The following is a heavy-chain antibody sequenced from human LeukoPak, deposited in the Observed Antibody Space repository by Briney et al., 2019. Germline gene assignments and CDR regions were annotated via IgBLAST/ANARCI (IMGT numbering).Heavy chain of an antibody. D-gene: IGHD6-13*01. J-gene: IGHJ6*03. CDR2: ISACNGNT. CDR3: ARDYRRVAAADPYYYYYMDV. CDR1: GYTFTSYG. V-gene: IGHV1-18*01. Sequence: GASVKVSCKASGYTFTSYGISWVRQAPGQGLEWMGWISACNGNTNYAQKPQGRVTMTTDTSTSTAYMELRSLRSDDTAVYYCARDYRRVAAADPYYYYYMDVWGKGTTVTVSS.